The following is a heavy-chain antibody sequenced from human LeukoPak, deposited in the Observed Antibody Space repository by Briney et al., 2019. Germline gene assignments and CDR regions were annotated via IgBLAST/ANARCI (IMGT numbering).Heavy chain of an antibody. D-gene: IGHD6-6*01. CDR1: GFTFNMYA. CDR3: ASTSYSSSSGSLGSYYYYMDV. V-gene: IGHV3-30-3*01. Sequence: GGSLRLSCAASGFTFNMYAIHWVRQAPGKGLEWVAVTSYDGSANKYADSVNGRFTISRDNAKNSLYLQMNSLRAEDTAVYYCASTSYSSSSGSLGSYYYYMDVWGKGTTVTVSS. J-gene: IGHJ6*03. CDR2: TSYDGSAN.